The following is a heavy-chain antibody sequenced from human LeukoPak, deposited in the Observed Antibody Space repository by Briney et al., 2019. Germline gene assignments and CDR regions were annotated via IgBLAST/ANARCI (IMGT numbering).Heavy chain of an antibody. CDR1: GFTFSSYA. Sequence: PGGSLRLSCSASGFTFSSYAMHWVRQAPGKGLEYVSAISSNGGSTYYADSVKGRFTISRDNSKNTLYLQMSSLKAEDTAVYYCARDLDLGYCSGGSCYGYGFAYWGQGTLVTVSS. V-gene: IGHV3-64D*06. J-gene: IGHJ4*02. CDR2: ISSNGGST. D-gene: IGHD2-15*01. CDR3: ARDLDLGYCSGGSCYGYGFAY.